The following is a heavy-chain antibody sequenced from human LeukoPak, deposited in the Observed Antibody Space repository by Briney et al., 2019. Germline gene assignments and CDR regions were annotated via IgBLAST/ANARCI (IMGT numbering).Heavy chain of an antibody. V-gene: IGHV1-2*02. CDR2: INPNSGGT. D-gene: IGHD5-18*01. CDR3: ARDSGGGVDTAMVTEGYDY. Sequence: ASVKVSCKASGYTFTGYYMHWVRQAPGQGLEWMGWINPNSGGTNYAQKFQGRVTMTRDTSISTAYMELSRLGSDDTAVYYCARDSGGGVDTAMVTEGYDYWGQGTLVTVSS. CDR1: GYTFTGYY. J-gene: IGHJ4*02.